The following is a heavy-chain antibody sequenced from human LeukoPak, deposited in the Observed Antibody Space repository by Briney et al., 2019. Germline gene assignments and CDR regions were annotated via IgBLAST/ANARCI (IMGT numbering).Heavy chain of an antibody. CDR2: ISSSSYI. Sequence: GGSLRLSCAASGFTFSSYSMNWVRQAPGKGLEWVSSISSSSYIYYADSVKGRFTISRDNAKNSLYLQMNSLRAEDTAVYYCARDGGAIDYYDSSGSWFDPWGQGTLVTVSS. J-gene: IGHJ5*02. D-gene: IGHD3-22*01. V-gene: IGHV3-21*01. CDR1: GFTFSSYS. CDR3: ARDGGAIDYYDSSGSWFDP.